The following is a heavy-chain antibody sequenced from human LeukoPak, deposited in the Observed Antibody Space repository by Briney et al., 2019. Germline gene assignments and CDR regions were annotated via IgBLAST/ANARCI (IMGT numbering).Heavy chain of an antibody. CDR3: APEGNYGHS. CDR2: INHSGST. Sequence: SETLSLTCAVCGGSFSGYYWSWIRQPPGKGLEWIGEINHSGSTNYNPSLKSRVTISVDTSKNQFSLKLSSVTAADTAVYYCAPEGNYGHSWGQGTLVTVSS. D-gene: IGHD1-7*01. V-gene: IGHV4-34*01. CDR1: GGSFSGYY. J-gene: IGHJ4*02.